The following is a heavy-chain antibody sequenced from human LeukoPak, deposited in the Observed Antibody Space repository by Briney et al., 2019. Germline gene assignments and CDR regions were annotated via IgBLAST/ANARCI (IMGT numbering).Heavy chain of an antibody. CDR1: GFTFSSYS. CDR3: ARVAEAAAFDY. V-gene: IGHV3-48*01. CDR2: IGSSSSTI. Sequence: GGSLRLSCAASGFTFSSYSMNWVRQAPGKGLEWVSYIGSSSSTIYYADSVKGRFTISRDNAKNSLYLQMNSLRAEDTAVYYCARVAEAAAFDYWGQGTLVTVSS. J-gene: IGHJ4*02. D-gene: IGHD6-13*01.